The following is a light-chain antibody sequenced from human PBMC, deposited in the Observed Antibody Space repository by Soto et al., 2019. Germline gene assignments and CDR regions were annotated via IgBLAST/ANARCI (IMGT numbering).Light chain of an antibody. CDR2: GNS. Sequence: QSVLTQPPSVSGAPGQRVTISCTGSSSNIGAGYDVHWYQQLPGTAPKLPIYGNSNRPSGVPDRFSGSKSGTSASLAITGLQAEDEAVYYCQSYDSSLSGSVFGGGTKLTVL. V-gene: IGLV1-40*01. CDR1: SSNIGAGYD. J-gene: IGLJ2*01. CDR3: QSYDSSLSGSV.